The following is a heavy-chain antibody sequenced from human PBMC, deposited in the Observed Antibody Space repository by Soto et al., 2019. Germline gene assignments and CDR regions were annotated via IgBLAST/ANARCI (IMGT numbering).Heavy chain of an antibody. CDR3: ARDRVYSGYDLNSPYDYYYGMDV. Sequence: PSETLSLTCTVSGGSISSYYWSWIRQPPGKGLEWIGYIYYSGSTNYNPSLKSRVTISVDTSKNQFSLKLSSVTAADTAVYYCARDRVYSGYDLNSPYDYYYGMDVWGQGTTVTVSS. CDR1: GGSISSYY. J-gene: IGHJ6*02. V-gene: IGHV4-59*01. D-gene: IGHD5-12*01. CDR2: IYYSGST.